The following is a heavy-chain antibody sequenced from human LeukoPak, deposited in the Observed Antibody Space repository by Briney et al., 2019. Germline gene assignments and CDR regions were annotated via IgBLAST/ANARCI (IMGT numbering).Heavy chain of an antibody. CDR1: GFTFGDYY. J-gene: IGHJ4*02. D-gene: IGHD6-13*01. CDR2: ISTTGSTI. V-gene: IGHV3-11*04. Sequence: GGSLRLSCAASGFTFGDYYMTWIRQAPGKGLEWVSYISTTGSTIYYADSVKGRFTISRDNAKNSLYLQMNSLRAEDTAVYYCATDGGPGYSSSWYLYWGQGTLVTVSS. CDR3: ATDGGPGYSSSWYLY.